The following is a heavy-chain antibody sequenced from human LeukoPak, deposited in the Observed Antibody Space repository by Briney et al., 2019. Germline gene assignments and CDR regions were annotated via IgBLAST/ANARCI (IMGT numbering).Heavy chain of an antibody. V-gene: IGHV4-38-2*02. CDR3: AGNYGSGSRNDY. CDR2: IYHSGST. J-gene: IGHJ4*02. CDR1: GYSISSGYY. D-gene: IGHD3-10*01. Sequence: PETQSLTCTVSGYSISSGYYWGWIRPPPGKGLEWIGSIYHSGSTYYNPSLKSRVTISVDTSKNQFSLKLSSVTAADTAVYYCAGNYGSGSRNDYWGQGTLVTVSS.